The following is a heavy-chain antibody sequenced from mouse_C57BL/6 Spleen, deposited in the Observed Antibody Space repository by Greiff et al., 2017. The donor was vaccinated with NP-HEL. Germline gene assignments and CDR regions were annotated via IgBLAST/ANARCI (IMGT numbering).Heavy chain of an antibody. V-gene: IGHV14-4*01. CDR3: TTSYGSSYV. CDR1: GFNIKDDY. D-gene: IGHD1-1*01. Sequence: EVKLMEPGAELVRPGASVKLSCTASGFNIKDDYMNWVKQRPEQGLEWIGWIDPENGDTEYASKFQGKATITADTSSNTAYLQLSSLTSEDTAVYYCTTSYGSSYVWGKGTTLTVSS. J-gene: IGHJ2*01. CDR2: IDPENGDT.